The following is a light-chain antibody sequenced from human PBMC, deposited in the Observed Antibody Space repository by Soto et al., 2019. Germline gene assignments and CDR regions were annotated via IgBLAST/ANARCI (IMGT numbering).Light chain of an antibody. Sequence: EVVMTQSPLSLPVTLGQPASFSCRSSQSLVVSDDGKTYLIWFHQRPGQSPRPLIYKVYNRDSGVPDRVSGSGSGTEFTLHISRVEAEDVGVYYCMQGTHWPYTFGQGTKLELK. V-gene: IGKV2-30*01. CDR3: MQGTHWPYT. CDR1: QSLVVSDDGKTY. J-gene: IGKJ2*01. CDR2: KVY.